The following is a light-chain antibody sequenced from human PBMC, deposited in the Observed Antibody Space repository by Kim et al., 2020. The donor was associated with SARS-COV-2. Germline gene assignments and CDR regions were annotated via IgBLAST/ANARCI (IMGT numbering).Light chain of an antibody. CDR1: SLRSYY. J-gene: IGLJ3*02. CDR2: GKN. Sequence: SSELTQDPAVSVALGQTVRITCQGDSLRSYYASWYQQKPGQAPVLVIYGKNNRPSGIPDRFSGSSSGNTASLTITGAQAEDEADYYCNSRDSSGNHLPWVFCGGTQLTVL. V-gene: IGLV3-19*01. CDR3: NSRDSSGNHLPWV.